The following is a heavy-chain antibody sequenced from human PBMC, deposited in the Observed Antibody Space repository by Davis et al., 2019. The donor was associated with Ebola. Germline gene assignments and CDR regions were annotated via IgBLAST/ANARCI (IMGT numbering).Heavy chain of an antibody. D-gene: IGHD4/OR15-4a*01. CDR2: IYYSGST. CDR3: ARSYGAAPFDY. J-gene: IGHJ4*02. V-gene: IGHV4-59*08. Sequence: MPGGSLRLSCTVSGGSISPYYWSWIRQPPGKGLEWIGYIYYSGSTKYNLSLKGRVAISVDTSKNQFSLKLSSVTAADTAVYYCARSYGAAPFDYGGQGTLVTVSS. CDR1: GGSISPYY.